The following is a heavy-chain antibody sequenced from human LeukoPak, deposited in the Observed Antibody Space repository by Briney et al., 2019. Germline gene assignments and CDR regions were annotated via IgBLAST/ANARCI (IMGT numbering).Heavy chain of an antibody. Sequence: GMSLRLSCTLSGFTFRNFGVHWVRQAPGKGLEWVAFNSYDGSDKYYTDSVKGRFTISRDRSKTTVYLQMNSLRAEDTAVYYCARGRAARPYYYYGMDVWGQGTTVTVSS. CDR3: ARGRAARPYYYYGMDV. V-gene: IGHV3-30*03. CDR1: GFTFRNFG. J-gene: IGHJ6*02. D-gene: IGHD6-6*01. CDR2: NSYDGSDK.